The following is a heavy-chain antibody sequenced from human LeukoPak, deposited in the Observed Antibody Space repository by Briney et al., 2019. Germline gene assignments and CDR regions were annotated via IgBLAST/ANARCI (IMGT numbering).Heavy chain of an antibody. V-gene: IGHV4-59*01. CDR1: GGSISSYY. CDR2: IYYSGST. D-gene: IGHD6-13*01. J-gene: IGHJ4*02. CDR3: AREGGMGFDY. Sequence: PSETLSLTCTVSGGSISSYYWSWIRQPPGKGLEWIGYIYYSGSTNYNPSLKSRVTISVDTSKNQFSLKLSSVTAADTAVYYCAREGGMGFDYWGQGTLVTASS.